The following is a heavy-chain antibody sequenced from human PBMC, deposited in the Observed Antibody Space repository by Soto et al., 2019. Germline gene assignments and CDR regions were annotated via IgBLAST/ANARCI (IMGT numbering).Heavy chain of an antibody. CDR2: ISSSSYI. CDR3: ARDIGPATLQLWSQHRYYYYGMDV. D-gene: IGHD5-18*01. CDR1: GFTFSSYS. J-gene: IGHJ6*02. Sequence: GSLRLSCAASGFTFSSYSMNWVRQAPGKGLEWVSSISSSSYIYYADSVKGRFTISRDNAKNSLYLQMNSLRAEDTAVYYCARDIGPATLQLWSQHRYYYYGMDVWGQGTTVTVSS. V-gene: IGHV3-21*01.